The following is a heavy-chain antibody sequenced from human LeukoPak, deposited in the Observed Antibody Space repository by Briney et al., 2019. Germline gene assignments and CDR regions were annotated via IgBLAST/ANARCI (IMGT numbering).Heavy chain of an antibody. CDR2: IYYSGST. CDR1: GGSISSSSYY. J-gene: IGHJ5*02. CDR3: ASLGPITMKRVFDP. D-gene: IGHD3-22*01. V-gene: IGHV4-39*01. Sequence: PSETLSLTCTVSGGSISSSSYYWGWIRQPPGKGLEWIGSIYYSGSTYYNPSLKSRVTISVDTSKNQFSLKLSSVTAADTAVYYCASLGPITMKRVFDPWGQGTLVTGSS.